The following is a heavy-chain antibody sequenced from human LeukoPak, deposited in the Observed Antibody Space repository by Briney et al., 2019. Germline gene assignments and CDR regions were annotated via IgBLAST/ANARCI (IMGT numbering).Heavy chain of an antibody. D-gene: IGHD5-18*01. CDR3: ARGLGTAIAY. Sequence: SETLSLTCAVYGGSFSGYYWSWIRQPPGKGLEWIGEINHGGSTNYNPSLKSRVTISVDTSKNQFSLQLSSVTPEDTAVYFCARGLGTAIAYWGQGTLVTVSS. V-gene: IGHV4-34*01. J-gene: IGHJ4*02. CDR2: INHGGST. CDR1: GGSFSGYY.